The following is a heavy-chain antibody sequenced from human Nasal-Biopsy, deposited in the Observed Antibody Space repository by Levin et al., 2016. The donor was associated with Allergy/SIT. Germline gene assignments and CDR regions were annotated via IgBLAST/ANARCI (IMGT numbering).Heavy chain of an antibody. V-gene: IGHV1-45*02. CDR1: GFTFTFRF. Sequence: SVKVSCKFSGFTFTFRFLHWVRQAPGQPLEWMGWITPYNGNTNYAQKFRDRTTITRDETSLSAVYLELSGLRSEDTGRYFCARSSLDSDRDFNMDVWGQGTTVTVSS. CDR3: ARSSLDSDRDFNMDV. CDR2: ITPYNGNT. D-gene: IGHD5/OR15-5a*01. J-gene: IGHJ6*02.